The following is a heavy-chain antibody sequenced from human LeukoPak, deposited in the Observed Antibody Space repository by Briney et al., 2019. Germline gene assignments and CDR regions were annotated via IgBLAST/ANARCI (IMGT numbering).Heavy chain of an antibody. CDR1: GGSISSHY. D-gene: IGHD6-13*01. V-gene: IGHV4-59*11. CDR3: ARDTIAAAGMWFDY. J-gene: IGHJ4*02. CDR2: IYYSGST. Sequence: SETLSLTCTVSGGSISSHYWSWIRQPPGKGLEWIGYIYYSGSTNYNPSLKSRVTISVDTSKNQFSLKLSSVTAADTAVYYCARDTIAAAGMWFDYWGQGTLVTVSS.